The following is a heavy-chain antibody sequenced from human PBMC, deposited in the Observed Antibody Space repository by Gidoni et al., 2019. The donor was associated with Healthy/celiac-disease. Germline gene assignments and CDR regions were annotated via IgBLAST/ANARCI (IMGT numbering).Heavy chain of an antibody. V-gene: IGHV1-69*12. J-gene: IGHJ5*02. CDR2: IIPIFGTA. CDR1: GATFSSYP. Sequence: QVQLVQSGAEVMKPGSSVKVSCHASGATFSSYPISWVRQAPGQGLAWMVGIIPIFGTANDAKKFQGRVTITADESTSTAYMELSSLRSEDTAVYYCASSCSGGSCYDPRKGSPNWFDPWGQGTLVTVSS. D-gene: IGHD2-15*01. CDR3: ASSCSGGSCYDPRKGSPNWFDP.